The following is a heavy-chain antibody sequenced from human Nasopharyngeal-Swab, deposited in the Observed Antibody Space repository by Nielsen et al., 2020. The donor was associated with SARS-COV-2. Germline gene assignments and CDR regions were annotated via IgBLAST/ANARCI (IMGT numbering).Heavy chain of an antibody. CDR3: ARDRNGDYGDY. V-gene: IGHV3-74*01. J-gene: IGHJ4*02. Sequence: GESLKISCAASGFTFSSYWMHWVRQAPGKGLVWVSRINSDGSSTSYADSVKCRFTISRDNAKNTLYLQMNSLRAEDTSVYYCARDRNGDYGDYWGQGTLVTVSS. CDR1: GFTFSSYW. CDR2: INSDGSST. D-gene: IGHD4-17*01.